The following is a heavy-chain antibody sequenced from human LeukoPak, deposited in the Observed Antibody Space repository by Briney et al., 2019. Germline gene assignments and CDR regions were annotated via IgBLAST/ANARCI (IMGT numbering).Heavy chain of an antibody. Sequence: GGSLRLSCAASEFTFSSYALSWVRQAPGKGLEWVSAISGSGGSTYYADSVKGRFTISRDNPKNTLYLQMNSLRAEDTAVYYCAKDHSSFGAFDIWGQGTMVTVSS. V-gene: IGHV3-23*01. D-gene: IGHD6-6*01. CDR3: AKDHSSFGAFDI. CDR2: ISGSGGST. J-gene: IGHJ3*02. CDR1: EFTFSSYA.